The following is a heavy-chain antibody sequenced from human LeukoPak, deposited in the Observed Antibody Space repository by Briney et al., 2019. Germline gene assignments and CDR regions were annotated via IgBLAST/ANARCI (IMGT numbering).Heavy chain of an antibody. J-gene: IGHJ4*02. D-gene: IGHD5-12*01. CDR2: INHSGST. CDR1: GGSFSGYY. CDR3: ARGFMDGGYPY. V-gene: IGHV4-34*01. Sequence: SETLSLTCAVYGGSFSGYYWSWIRQPPGKGLEWIGEINHSGSTNYNPSLKSRVTISVGTSKNQFSLKLSSVTAADTAVYYCARGFMDGGYPYWGQGTLVTVSS.